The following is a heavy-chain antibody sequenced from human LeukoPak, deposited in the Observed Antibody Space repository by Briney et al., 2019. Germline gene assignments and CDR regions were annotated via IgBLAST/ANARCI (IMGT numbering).Heavy chain of an antibody. CDR1: GYTFTSYY. D-gene: IGHD5-18*01. CDR3: ARVGGGLWSTNENYFDY. J-gene: IGHJ4*02. V-gene: IGHV1-46*01. Sequence: ASVKVSCKASGYTFTSYYMHWVRQAPGQGLEWMGIINPSGGSTSYAQKFQGRVTMTRDTSTSIVYMELSSLRSEDTAVYYCARVGGGLWSTNENYFDYWGQGTLVTVSS. CDR2: INPSGGST.